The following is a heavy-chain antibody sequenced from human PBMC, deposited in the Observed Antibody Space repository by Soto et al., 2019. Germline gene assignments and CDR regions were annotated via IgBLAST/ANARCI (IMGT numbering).Heavy chain of an antibody. CDR1: GDSFTSYC. CDR3: PRQLGGYYHGNSGYYVY. Sequence: GESRKISCKGSGDSFTSYCISWVRQMPGKGLEWMGRIDPINSQTNYSPSLQGHVSISAEKSISTAYLQWSSLKTSDTAMYYCPRQLGGYYHGNSGYYVYWGQGTLVTLSS. CDR2: IDPINSQT. D-gene: IGHD3-22*01. V-gene: IGHV5-10-1*01. J-gene: IGHJ4*02.